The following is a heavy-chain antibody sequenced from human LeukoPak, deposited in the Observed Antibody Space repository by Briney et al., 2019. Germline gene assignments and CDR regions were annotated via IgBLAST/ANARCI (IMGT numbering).Heavy chain of an antibody. Sequence: GGSLRLSCAASGFTFSSYWMHWVRQAPGKGLAWVSRINSDGSSTSYADSVKGRFTISRDNAKNTLYLQMNSLRAEDTAVYYCARDPYSSGLDAFDIWGQGTMVTVSS. V-gene: IGHV3-74*01. D-gene: IGHD6-19*01. CDR1: GFTFSSYW. J-gene: IGHJ3*02. CDR2: INSDGSST. CDR3: ARDPYSSGLDAFDI.